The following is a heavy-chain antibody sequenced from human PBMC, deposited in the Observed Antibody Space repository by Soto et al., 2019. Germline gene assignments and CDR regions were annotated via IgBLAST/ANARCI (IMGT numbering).Heavy chain of an antibody. Sequence: GGSLRLSCAASGFTFSSYAMSWVRQAPGKGLEWVSAISGSGGSTYYADSGKGRFTISRDNSKNTLYLQMNSLRAEDTAVYYCAEDPLEQLVRYFQHWGQGTLVTVSS. V-gene: IGHV3-23*01. J-gene: IGHJ1*01. CDR1: GFTFSSYA. D-gene: IGHD6-13*01. CDR3: AEDPLEQLVRYFQH. CDR2: ISGSGGST.